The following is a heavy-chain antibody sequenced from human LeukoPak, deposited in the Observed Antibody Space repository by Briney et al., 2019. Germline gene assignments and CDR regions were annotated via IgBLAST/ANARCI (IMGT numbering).Heavy chain of an antibody. CDR2: ITGSGEST. D-gene: IGHD4-23*01. Sequence: GGCLRLACAASGFTFSTYAISSVRQAPGKGLGWVSAITGSGESTYYADCVRGRFTISRDNSKNTLFLQMNTLRAEDTAVYYCAAVTPPDYWGQGTLVTVSS. CDR1: GFTFSTYA. J-gene: IGHJ4*02. CDR3: AAVTPPDY. V-gene: IGHV3-23*01.